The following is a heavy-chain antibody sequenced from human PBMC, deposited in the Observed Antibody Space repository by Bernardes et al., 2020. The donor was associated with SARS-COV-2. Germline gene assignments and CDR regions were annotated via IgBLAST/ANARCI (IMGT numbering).Heavy chain of an antibody. J-gene: IGHJ4*02. CDR2: IYYSCRT. CDR3: SREGVGQKLDY. CDR1: GGSISSYY. Sequence: SETLSLTCTVSGGSISSYYWSWIRQPPGKVLSWIWYIYYSCRTHYNPSLKSRVTISVDTSKNQFSLKLSSVTAADTAVYYCSREGVGQKLDYWGQGTLVTVSS. D-gene: IGHD1-26*01. V-gene: IGHV4-59*01.